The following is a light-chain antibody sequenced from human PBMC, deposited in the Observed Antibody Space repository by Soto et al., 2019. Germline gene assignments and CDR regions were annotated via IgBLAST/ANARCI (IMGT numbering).Light chain of an antibody. V-gene: IGLV2-18*02. J-gene: IGLJ3*02. CDR2: EVS. CDR1: SSDVGTYNR. Sequence: QSVLTQPPSVSGSPGQSVTISCTGTSSDVGTYNRVSWFQQPPGTAPKLIIYEVSNRPSGVPDRFSGSKSGNTASLSISGLRAEDEADYYCSSYTSSYTSSHTWVFGGVTKLTVL. CDR3: SSYTSSYTSSHTWV.